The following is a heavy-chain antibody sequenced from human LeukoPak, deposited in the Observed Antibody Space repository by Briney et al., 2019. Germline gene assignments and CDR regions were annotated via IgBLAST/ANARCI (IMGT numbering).Heavy chain of an antibody. CDR1: GGSISSSSYY. CDR2: IYYSGST. J-gene: IGHJ1*01. D-gene: IGHD3-3*01. V-gene: IGHV4-39*01. Sequence: SEILSLTCTVSGGSISSSSYYWGWIRQPPGKGLEWIGSIYYSGSTYYNPSLKSRVTISVDTSKNQFSLKLSSVTAADTAVYYCARGIGGEYFQHWGQGTLVTVSS. CDR3: ARGIGGEYFQH.